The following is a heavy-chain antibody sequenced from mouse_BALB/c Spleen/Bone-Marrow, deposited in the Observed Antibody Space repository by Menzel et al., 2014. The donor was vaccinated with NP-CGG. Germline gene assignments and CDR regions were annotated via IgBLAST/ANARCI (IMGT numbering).Heavy chain of an antibody. CDR1: GFTFSDYY. CDR3: ARRGWCYAMDY. J-gene: IGHJ4*01. Sequence: DVHLVESGGGLVQPGGSLKLSCATSGFTFSDYYMYWVRQTPEKRLEWVAYISNGGGSTYYPDTVKGRFTISRDNAKNTLYLQMSRLKSEDTARYCCARRGWCYAMDYWGQGTSVTVSS. V-gene: IGHV5-12*02. CDR2: ISNGGGST. D-gene: IGHD1-1*02.